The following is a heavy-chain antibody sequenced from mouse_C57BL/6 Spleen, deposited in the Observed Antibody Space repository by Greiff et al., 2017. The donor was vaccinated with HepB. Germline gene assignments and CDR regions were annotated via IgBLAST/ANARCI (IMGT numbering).Heavy chain of an antibody. Sequence: EVKVEESGGGLVKPGGSLKLSCAASGFTFSDYGMHWVRQAPEKGLEWVAYISSGSSTIYYADTVKGRFTISRDNAKNTLFLQMTSLRSEDTAMYYCARGRYGSSPFDYWGQGTTLTVSS. CDR1: GFTFSDYG. CDR2: ISSGSSTI. D-gene: IGHD1-1*01. J-gene: IGHJ2*01. V-gene: IGHV5-17*01. CDR3: ARGRYGSSPFDY.